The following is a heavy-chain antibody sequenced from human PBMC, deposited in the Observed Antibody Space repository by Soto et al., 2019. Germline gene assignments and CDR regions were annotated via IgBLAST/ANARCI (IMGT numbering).Heavy chain of an antibody. J-gene: IGHJ3*02. CDR3: ARIIGYCKNNDCSWTFDI. D-gene: IGHD2-15*01. CDR1: GYSFISYW. CDR2: FYPGDSTS. Sequence: GESLKISCKTSGYSFISYWVAWVRQLPGKGLEWMGTFYPGDSTSTYSPSFQGQVTISVDKSISTAYLQLSSLKASDTAMYYCARIIGYCKNNDCSWTFDIWGQGTMDTVSS. V-gene: IGHV5-51*01.